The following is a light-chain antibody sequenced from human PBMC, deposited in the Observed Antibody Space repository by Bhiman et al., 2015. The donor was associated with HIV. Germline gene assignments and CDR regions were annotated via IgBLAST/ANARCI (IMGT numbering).Light chain of an antibody. J-gene: IGLJ1*01. CDR2: YDD. V-gene: IGLV1-36*01. Sequence: QSVLTQPPSVSEVPRQRVTISCSGSSSNIGKNPVNWFQQVPGKAPKLLIYYDDLLSSGVSDRFSASKAGTSASLAISGLQAEDESDYYCQSYDSSLSHVFGTATRVTVL. CDR3: QSYDSSLSHV. CDR1: SSNIGKNP.